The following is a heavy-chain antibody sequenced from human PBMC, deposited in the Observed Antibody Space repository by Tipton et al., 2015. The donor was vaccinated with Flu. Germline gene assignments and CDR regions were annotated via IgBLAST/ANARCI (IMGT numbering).Heavy chain of an antibody. J-gene: IGHJ4*02. CDR2: ISGSGGST. D-gene: IGHD4-17*01. CDR1: GFTFSIHA. CDR3: AKDRRGDYGDPLGN. Sequence: SLRLSCAVSGFTFSIHAMTWVRQAPGKGLEWVSGISGSGGSTYYADSVKDRFTISRDNSKSTLYLHMNSLRAEDTAMYYCAKDRRGDYGDPLGNWGQGTQVTVAS. V-gene: IGHV3-23*01.